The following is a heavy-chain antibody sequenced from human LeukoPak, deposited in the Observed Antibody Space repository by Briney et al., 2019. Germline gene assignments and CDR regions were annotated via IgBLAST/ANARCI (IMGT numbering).Heavy chain of an antibody. J-gene: IGHJ5*02. D-gene: IGHD3-22*01. CDR3: AKDRSGYYDSSGYPFDP. CDR2: ISGSCGST. CDR1: GFTFSSYG. Sequence: GGTLRLSCAASGFTFSSYGMSWVRQAPGKGLEWVSAISGSCGSTYYADSVKGRFTISRDNSKNTLYLQMNSLRAEDTAVYYCAKDRSGYYDSSGYPFDPWGQGTLVTVSS. V-gene: IGHV3-23*01.